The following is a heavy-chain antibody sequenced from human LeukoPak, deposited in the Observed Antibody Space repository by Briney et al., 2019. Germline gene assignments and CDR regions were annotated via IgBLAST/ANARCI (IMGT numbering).Heavy chain of an antibody. CDR1: GGSISSGGYY. CDR3: ARVAALGDYFDY. Sequence: PSETLSLTCTVSGGSISSGGYYWSWIRHHPGRGLEWIGYIYYSGSTYYTPSLKSRVTISVDTSKNQFSLKLSSVTAADTAVYYCARVAALGDYFDYWGQGTLVTVSS. J-gene: IGHJ4*02. V-gene: IGHV4-31*03. CDR2: IYYSGST. D-gene: IGHD3-16*01.